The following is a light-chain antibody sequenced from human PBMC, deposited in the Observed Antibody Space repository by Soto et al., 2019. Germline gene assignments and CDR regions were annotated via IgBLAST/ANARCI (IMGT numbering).Light chain of an antibody. V-gene: IGKV4-1*01. CDR3: QQYYITPLT. CDR1: QSVLYSSDNKNY. CDR2: WAS. J-gene: IGKJ4*01. Sequence: DIVMTQSPDSLAVSLGERATINCKSSQSVLYSSDNKNYLAWYQQKPGQPPKLLIYWASTRASGVPDRFSGSGSATDFTLTISSLQAEDVAVYFCQQYYITPLTFGGGTKVEIK.